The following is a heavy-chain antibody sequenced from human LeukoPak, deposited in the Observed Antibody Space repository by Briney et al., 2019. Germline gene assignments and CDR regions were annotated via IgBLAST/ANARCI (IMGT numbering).Heavy chain of an antibody. J-gene: IGHJ4*02. CDR2: VSAYSGNT. D-gene: IGHD2-15*01. CDR3: PRGGILRGSCTGGSCPNFDY. CDR1: GYTFTSYG. Sequence: ASVKVSCKASGYTFTSYGISWVRQAPGQGLEWMGWVSAYSGNTNSAQKLQGRVTMTTDAATSTAYMELRSLRPDDTAVYYCPRGGILRGSCTGGSCPNFDYWGQGTLVTVSS. V-gene: IGHV1-18*01.